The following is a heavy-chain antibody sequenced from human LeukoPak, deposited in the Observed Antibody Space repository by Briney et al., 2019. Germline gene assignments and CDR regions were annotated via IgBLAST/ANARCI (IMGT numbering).Heavy chain of an antibody. Sequence: QPGGSLRLSCAASGFTVTSNYMSWVRQAPGKGLEWVSIIYSGGSTYYADSVKGRFTISRDNAKNSLFLQMNSLRVEDTAVYYCARDNGWSADFWGQGTLVSVSS. CDR1: GFTVTSNY. D-gene: IGHD2-15*01. J-gene: IGHJ4*02. V-gene: IGHV3-53*01. CDR2: IYSGGST. CDR3: ARDNGWSADF.